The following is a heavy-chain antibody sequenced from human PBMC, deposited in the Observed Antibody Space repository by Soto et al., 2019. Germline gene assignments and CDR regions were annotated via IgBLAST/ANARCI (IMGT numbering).Heavy chain of an antibody. CDR1: GISFSTYA. CDR2: ISGSGGHT. J-gene: IGHJ3*02. D-gene: IGHD3-16*01. Sequence: EVQLLESGGHLVQPGGSQRLSCTPSGISFSTYAMSWVRQAPGKGLEWVSGISGSGGHTYYADSVKSRFTISRDSSKNTRYLQMNSLRAEDTAVYYCAKEGSYMGGAFDIWGPGTMVTVSS. V-gene: IGHV3-23*01. CDR3: AKEGSYMGGAFDI.